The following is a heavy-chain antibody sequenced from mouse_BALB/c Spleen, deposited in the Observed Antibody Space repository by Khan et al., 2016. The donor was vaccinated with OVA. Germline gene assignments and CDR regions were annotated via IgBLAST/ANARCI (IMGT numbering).Heavy chain of an antibody. CDR2: INPSTGYT. CDR1: GYTFTTYW. D-gene: IGHD2-12*01. V-gene: IGHV1-7*01. Sequence: VQLQESGAELAKPGASVKMSCTASGYTFTTYWIHWIKQRPGQGLEWIGYINPSTGYTEYNQKFKDKATLTTDESSSAAYLQLSSLTSEDSAVYYCTRRGLYDLFAFCGQGTLVTVSA. J-gene: IGHJ3*01. CDR3: TRRGLYDLFAF.